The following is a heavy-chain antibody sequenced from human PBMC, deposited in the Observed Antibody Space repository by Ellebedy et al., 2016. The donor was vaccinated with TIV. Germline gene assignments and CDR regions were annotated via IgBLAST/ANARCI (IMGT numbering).Heavy chain of an antibody. V-gene: IGHV4-4*07. J-gene: IGHJ5*02. CDR2: IANGGST. CDR3: AQVGRWNWFDP. D-gene: IGHD1-26*01. Sequence: SETLSLXXSLSGGSINSYYWSWIRQPPGKGLEWIGRIANGGSTNTNPSLKSRVTMSVDRSKRQFSLTLTSVTAADTAVYYCAQVGRWNWFDPWGQGILVTVPP. CDR1: GGSINSYY.